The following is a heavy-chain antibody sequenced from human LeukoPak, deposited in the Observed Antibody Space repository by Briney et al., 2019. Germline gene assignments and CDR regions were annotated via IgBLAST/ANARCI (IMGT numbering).Heavy chain of an antibody. CDR1: GFTFSSHW. Sequence: PGGSLRLSCAASGFTFSSHWMSWVRQAPGKGLEWVANINQDGSEQYYVDSVKGRFTISRDNAKNSLYLQMNSLRAEDTAVYYCARVGYCSTTSYYWRAFDYWGQGTLVTVSS. V-gene: IGHV3-7*01. CDR3: ARVGYCSTTSYYWRAFDY. CDR2: INQDGSEQ. D-gene: IGHD2-2*01. J-gene: IGHJ4*02.